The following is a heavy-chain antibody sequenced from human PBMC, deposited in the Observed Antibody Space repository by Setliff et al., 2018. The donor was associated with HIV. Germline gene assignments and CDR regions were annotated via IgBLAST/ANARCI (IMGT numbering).Heavy chain of an antibody. V-gene: IGHV5-51*01. CDR1: GYRFSNYW. CDR3: ARGRDYIWGSYLDY. D-gene: IGHD3-16*02. Sequence: GESLKISCKGFGYRFSNYWIGWVRQMPGKGLEWMGIIYPGDSDTRYSPSFQGQVTISADKSISTAYLQWSSLKAPDTAIYYCARGRDYIWGSYLDYWGQGTLVIVSS. CDR2: IYPGDSDT. J-gene: IGHJ4*02.